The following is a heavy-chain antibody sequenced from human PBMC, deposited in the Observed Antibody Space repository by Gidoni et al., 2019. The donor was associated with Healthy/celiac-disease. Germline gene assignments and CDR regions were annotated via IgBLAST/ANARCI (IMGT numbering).Heavy chain of an antibody. D-gene: IGHD3-10*01. CDR3: AKSITMVRGVQYGMDV. Sequence: EVQLLESGGGLVQPGGSLRLSCAASGFPFSSYAMSWVRQAPGKGLEWVSAISGSGGSTYYADSVKGRFTISRDNSKNTLYLQMNSLRAEDTAVYYCAKSITMVRGVQYGMDVWGQGTTVTVSS. CDR2: ISGSGGST. V-gene: IGHV3-23*01. CDR1: GFPFSSYA. J-gene: IGHJ6*02.